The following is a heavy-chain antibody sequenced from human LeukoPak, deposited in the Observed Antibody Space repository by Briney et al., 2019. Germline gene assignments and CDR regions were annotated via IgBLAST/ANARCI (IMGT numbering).Heavy chain of an antibody. CDR3: ARGSRTRSWSGYSYYYMDV. Sequence: ASVKVSCKASGYTFTSYDINWVRQATGEGLEWMGWMNPNSGNTGYAQKFQGRVTMTRNTSISTAYMELSSLRSEDTAVYYCARGSRTRSWSGYSYYYMDVWGKGTTVTVSS. CDR1: GYTFTSYD. CDR2: MNPNSGNT. V-gene: IGHV1-8*01. D-gene: IGHD3-3*01. J-gene: IGHJ6*03.